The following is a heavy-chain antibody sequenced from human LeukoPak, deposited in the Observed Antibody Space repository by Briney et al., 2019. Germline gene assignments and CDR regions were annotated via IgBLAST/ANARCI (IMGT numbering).Heavy chain of an antibody. CDR1: GFPFSGSG. CDR2: IWYDGSHQ. CDR3: ARDANYHVSSDYYDAFDI. D-gene: IGHD3-22*01. J-gene: IGHJ3*02. V-gene: IGHV3-33*01. Sequence: QPGGSLRLSCAASGFPFSGSGMHWVRQAPGKGLEWVAVIWYDGSHQYYADSVKGRFIISRDNAKNSLYLQMNSLRAEDTAVYYCARDANYHVSSDYYDAFDIWGQGTMVTVSS.